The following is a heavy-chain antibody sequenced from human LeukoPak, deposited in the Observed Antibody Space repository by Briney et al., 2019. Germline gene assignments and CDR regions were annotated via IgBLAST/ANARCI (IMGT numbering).Heavy chain of an antibody. CDR2: ISAYNGNT. D-gene: IGHD2-2*01. CDR1: GYTFTSYG. Sequence: ASVKVSCKASGYTFTSYGISWVRQAPGQGLEWMGWISAYNGNTNYAQKLQSRVTMTTDTSTSTAYMELRSLRSDDTAVYYCARNLNCSSTSCYPKPEFDYWGQGTLVTVSS. J-gene: IGHJ4*02. V-gene: IGHV1-18*01. CDR3: ARNLNCSSTSCYPKPEFDY.